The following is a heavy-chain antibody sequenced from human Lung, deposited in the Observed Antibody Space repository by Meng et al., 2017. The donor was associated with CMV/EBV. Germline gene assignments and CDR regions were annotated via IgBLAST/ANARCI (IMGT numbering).Heavy chain of an antibody. Sequence: HVQVRESRPALVKPSETLSLTCAVSGHSITNHNWWAWVRQPPGKGLEWIGEIPHRGSSAYNPSLKSRVSMSIDKSKNQFSLKLTSVTAADTAVYHCLRRSGGSVWGQGTLVTVSS. J-gene: IGHJ1*01. CDR3: LRRSGGSV. V-gene: IGHV4-4*02. CDR1: GHSITNHNW. CDR2: IPHRGSS. D-gene: IGHD3-10*01.